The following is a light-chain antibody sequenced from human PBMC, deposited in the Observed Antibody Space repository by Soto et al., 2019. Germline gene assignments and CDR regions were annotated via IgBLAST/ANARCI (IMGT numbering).Light chain of an antibody. V-gene: IGKV1-17*01. Sequence: DIQMTQSPSSLSASVGDRVTITCRASQGISNDLGWYQQKPGKAPKRLIYAASSLQSGVPSRFSSSESRTEFTLTTSTLQPEDFATYYCLQHNSYPPTYGQGTPLENK. J-gene: IGKJ5*01. CDR3: LQHNSYPPT. CDR2: AAS. CDR1: QGISND.